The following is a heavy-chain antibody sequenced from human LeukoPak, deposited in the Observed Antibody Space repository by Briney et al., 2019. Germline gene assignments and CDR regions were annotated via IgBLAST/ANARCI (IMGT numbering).Heavy chain of an antibody. D-gene: IGHD3-9*01. Sequence: SGGSLRLSCAASGFTFSNYAMSWVRQAPGKGLEWVSAITGSGGNTYYADSVKGRFTISGDNSKNTVFLQMNSLRAEDTAVYYCAKWGDYDVLTGYYVSDYWGQGTLVTVSS. CDR3: AKWGDYDVLTGYYVSDY. CDR2: ITGSGGNT. J-gene: IGHJ4*02. CDR1: GFTFSNYA. V-gene: IGHV3-23*01.